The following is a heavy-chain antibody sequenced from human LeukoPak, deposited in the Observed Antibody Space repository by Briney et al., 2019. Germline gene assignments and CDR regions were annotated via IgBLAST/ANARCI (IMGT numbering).Heavy chain of an antibody. CDR1: GFTFSSYA. CDR2: IRGSGGST. Sequence: GESLRLSCAASGFTFSSYAMSWVRQAPGKGLEWVSAIRGSGGSTYYADSVKGRFTISRDNSKNTLYLQMNSLRAEDTAVYYCAKDRVSYDFWSVYLSDYWGQGTLVTVSS. V-gene: IGHV3-23*01. J-gene: IGHJ4*02. D-gene: IGHD3-3*01. CDR3: AKDRVSYDFWSVYLSDY.